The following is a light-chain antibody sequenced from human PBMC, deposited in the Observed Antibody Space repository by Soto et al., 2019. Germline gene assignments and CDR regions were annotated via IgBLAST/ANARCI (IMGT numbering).Light chain of an antibody. J-gene: IGLJ1*01. CDR2: DVN. Sequence: QSALPQPPSASGSPGQSVTISCTGTSSDVGGYNYVSWHQQHPGKAPQLMIYDVNKRPSGVPDRFSGSKSGNTASLTVSGLQAEDEADYYCTSYAGSHKYVYGTGTKVTVL. CDR1: SSDVGGYNY. CDR3: TSYAGSHKYV. V-gene: IGLV2-8*01.